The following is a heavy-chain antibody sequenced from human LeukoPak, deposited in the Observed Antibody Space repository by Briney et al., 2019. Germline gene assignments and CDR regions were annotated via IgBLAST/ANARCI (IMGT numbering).Heavy chain of an antibody. CDR2: IGTSSSYI. CDR1: GFTFSSYS. Sequence: GGSLRLSCAASGFTFSSYSMNWVRQAPGKGLEWVSSIGTSSSYIYYADSVKGRFTISRDNAKNSLYLQMNSLRAEDTAVYYCARESENAFDYWGQGTLVTVSS. D-gene: IGHD1-14*01. J-gene: IGHJ4*02. CDR3: ARESENAFDY. V-gene: IGHV3-21*01.